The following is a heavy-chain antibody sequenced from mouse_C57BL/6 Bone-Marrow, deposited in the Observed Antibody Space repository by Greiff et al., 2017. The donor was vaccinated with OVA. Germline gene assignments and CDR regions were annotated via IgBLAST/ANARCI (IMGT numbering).Heavy chain of an antibody. CDR3: TRGYSNYYAMDY. V-gene: IGHV1-15*01. D-gene: IGHD2-5*01. J-gene: IGHJ4*01. CDR2: IDPETGGT. CDR1: GYTFTDYE. Sequence: VQLQQSGAELVRPGASVTLSCKASGYTFTDYEMHWVKQTPVHGLEWIGAIDPETGGTAYNQKFKGKAILTADKSSSTAYMELRSLTSEDSAVYYCTRGYSNYYAMDYWGQGTSGTVSS.